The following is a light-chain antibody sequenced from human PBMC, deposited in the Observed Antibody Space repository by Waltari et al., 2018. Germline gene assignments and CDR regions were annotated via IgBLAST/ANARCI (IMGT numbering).Light chain of an antibody. CDR2: DVI. V-gene: IGLV2-11*01. Sequence: QSALTQPRSVSGSPGQSVTISCTGTSSDVGGYNHVSWYQQHPGKAPKRMIYDVIKRPSGVPDRFSGSKSGITASLTISGLQAEDEADYYCCSFAGTYTWVFGGGTKLTVL. J-gene: IGLJ3*02. CDR3: CSFAGTYTWV. CDR1: SSDVGGYNH.